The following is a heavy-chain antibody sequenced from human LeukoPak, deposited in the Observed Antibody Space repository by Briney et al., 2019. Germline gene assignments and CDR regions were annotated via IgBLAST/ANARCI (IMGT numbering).Heavy chain of an antibody. CDR1: GYSFTSYW. D-gene: IGHD3-9*01. V-gene: IGHV5-51*01. Sequence: GESLKISCKGSGYSFTSYWIGWVRQMPGKGLGWIGIIYPGDSDTRYSPSFQGQVTISADKSISTAYLQWSSLKASDTAMYYCARQGTGYFDWLFMDYWGQGTLVTVSS. CDR3: ARQGTGYFDWLFMDY. CDR2: IYPGDSDT. J-gene: IGHJ4*02.